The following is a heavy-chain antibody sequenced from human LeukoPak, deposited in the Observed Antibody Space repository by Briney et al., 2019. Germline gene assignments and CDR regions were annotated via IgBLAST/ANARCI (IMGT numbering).Heavy chain of an antibody. V-gene: IGHV3-23*01. CDR1: GFTFTTYA. Sequence: GGSLRLSCSASGFTFTTYAMSWVRQAPGKGLEWISSISGSGGSTYYADSVKGRFTISRDNAKKTLYLQMNSLRVEETAVYYCARDQGGATRIDYWGQGTLVTVSS. D-gene: IGHD1-26*01. J-gene: IGHJ4*02. CDR3: ARDQGGATRIDY. CDR2: ISGSGGST.